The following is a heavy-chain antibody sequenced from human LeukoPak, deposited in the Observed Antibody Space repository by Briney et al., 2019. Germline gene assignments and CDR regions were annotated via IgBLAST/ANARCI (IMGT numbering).Heavy chain of an antibody. Sequence: PGLSLRLSCAASGFTFSDHHMDWVRQAPGKGVEWIGRSKHKDYAYSTVYAASVKGRSTFSRDDPKNSLYLQMNSLTTEDTAVYYCTRIFYYGTRGYYPDFWGQGTLVTVSS. D-gene: IGHD3-22*01. CDR2: SKHKDYAYST. CDR3: TRIFYYGTRGYYPDF. CDR1: GFTFSDHH. J-gene: IGHJ4*02. V-gene: IGHV3-72*01.